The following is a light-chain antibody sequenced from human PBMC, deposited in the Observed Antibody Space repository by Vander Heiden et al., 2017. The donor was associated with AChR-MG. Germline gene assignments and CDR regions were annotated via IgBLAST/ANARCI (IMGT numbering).Light chain of an antibody. CDR1: QSVRSNY. V-gene: IGKV3-20*01. CDR2: GAS. Sequence: EIVLTQSPGTLSLSPGERATLSCRASQSVRSNYLAWYQQKPGQAPRLLIYGASSRATGIPDRFSGSGSGTDLTLTISRLEPEDFAVYYCQQYGSSPLLFGGGTKVEIK. CDR3: QQYGSSPLL. J-gene: IGKJ4*01.